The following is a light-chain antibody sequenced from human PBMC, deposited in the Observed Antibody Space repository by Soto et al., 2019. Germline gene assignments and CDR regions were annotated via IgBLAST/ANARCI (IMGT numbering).Light chain of an antibody. CDR2: KAS. V-gene: IGKV1-5*03. Sequence: DIRLTKFSATLSASIANPVTITCRASRSDSTWLAWYQQIPGGAPKLLIYKASILESGVPSRFSGSGSGTEFTLTITSLQPEDFATYYCQQYDMFGPGTKVDI. CDR3: QQYDM. CDR1: RSDSTW. J-gene: IGKJ1*01.